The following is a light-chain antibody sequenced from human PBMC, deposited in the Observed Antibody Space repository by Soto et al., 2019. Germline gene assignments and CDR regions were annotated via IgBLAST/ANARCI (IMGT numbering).Light chain of an antibody. J-gene: IGKJ5*01. V-gene: IGKV3-20*01. Sequence: EKVLTQSPGTLSLSPGERATLSCRASQTVSSYLTWYQKRPGQAPRLVISGSSSRSTGTPDSFSGSGSGTDFTLGISRLEPEDFVLYYCQQYGTSPITVGRGTRLEIK. CDR2: GSS. CDR3: QQYGTSPIT. CDR1: QTVSSY.